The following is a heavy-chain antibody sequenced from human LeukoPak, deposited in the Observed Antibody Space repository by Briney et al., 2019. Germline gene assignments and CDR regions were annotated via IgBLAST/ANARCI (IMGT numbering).Heavy chain of an antibody. CDR2: IIPIFGTA. Sequence: ASVKVSCKASGGTFSSYAISWVRQAPGQGREWMGGIIPIFGTANYAQKFQGRVTITTDESTSTAYMELSSLRSEDTAVYYCARDPGYSGSDSTGRSDYWGQGTLVTVSS. D-gene: IGHD5-12*01. J-gene: IGHJ4*02. CDR1: GGTFSSYA. V-gene: IGHV1-69*05. CDR3: ARDPGYSGSDSTGRSDY.